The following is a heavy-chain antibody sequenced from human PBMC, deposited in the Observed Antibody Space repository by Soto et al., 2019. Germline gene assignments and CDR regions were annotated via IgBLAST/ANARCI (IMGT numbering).Heavy chain of an antibody. V-gene: IGHV3-33*01. Sequence: GESLKISCAASGFTFSSYGMHWVRQAPGKGLEWVAVIWYDGSNKYYADSVKGRFTISRDNSKNTLYLQMNSLRAEDTAVYYCARAVAGTMCIGYWGQGTLVTVSS. D-gene: IGHD6-19*01. J-gene: IGHJ4*02. CDR2: IWYDGSNK. CDR3: ARAVAGTMCIGY. CDR1: GFTFSSYG.